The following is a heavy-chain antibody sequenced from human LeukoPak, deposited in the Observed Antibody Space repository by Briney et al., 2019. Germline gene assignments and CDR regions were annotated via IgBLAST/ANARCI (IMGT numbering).Heavy chain of an antibody. CDR3: ARGAGHYYAPLDF. D-gene: IGHD2-2*01. V-gene: IGHV3-30*03. Sequence: GGSLRLSCAASGFTFSGYGMQWVRQAPGKGLDWVAVISSDGTIIHYADSVKGRFTISRDNSRNTLDLQMDSVTGEDMAVYYCARGAGHYYAPLDFWGQGTLVTVSS. CDR2: ISSDGTII. J-gene: IGHJ4*02. CDR1: GFTFSGYG.